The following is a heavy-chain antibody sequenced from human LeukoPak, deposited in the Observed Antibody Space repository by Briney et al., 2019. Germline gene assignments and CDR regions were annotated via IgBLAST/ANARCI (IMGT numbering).Heavy chain of an antibody. D-gene: IGHD4-11*01. J-gene: IGHJ4*02. CDR3: AAYGNYGNYFDY. CDR1: GGSFSGYY. Sequence: SETLSLTCAVYGGSFSGYYWSWIRQPPGKGLEWIGEINHSGSTNYNPSLKSRVTISVDTSKNQFSLKLSSVTAADTAVYYCAAYGNYGNYFDYWGQGTLVTVSS. V-gene: IGHV4-34*01. CDR2: INHSGST.